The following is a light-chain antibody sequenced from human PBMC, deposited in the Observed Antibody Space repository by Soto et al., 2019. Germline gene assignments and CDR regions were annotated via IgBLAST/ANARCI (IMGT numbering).Light chain of an antibody. CDR1: QNIVNW. CDR2: KTS. CDR3: QQYDSHPMYT. Sequence: DIQMTQSPSSLSASVGDRVTITCRARQNIVNWLAWYQQKPGKAPNLLIYKTSTLQRGVPSRFSGSRSGTEFTLTIRSLYPDDFSTYDCQQYDSHPMYTFGQRTKVDIK. V-gene: IGKV1-5*03. J-gene: IGKJ2*01.